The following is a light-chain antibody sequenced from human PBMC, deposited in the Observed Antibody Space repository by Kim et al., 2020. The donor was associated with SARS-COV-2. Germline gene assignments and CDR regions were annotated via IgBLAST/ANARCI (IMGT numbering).Light chain of an antibody. Sequence: PGERATHSCRASQSVSSYLAWYQQKPGQAPRILIYDASNRATGIPARFSGSGSGTDFTLTISSLEPEDFAVYYCQQRSNWPSGLTFGGGTKVDIK. V-gene: IGKV3-11*01. CDR1: QSVSSY. CDR2: DAS. J-gene: IGKJ4*01. CDR3: QQRSNWPSGLT.